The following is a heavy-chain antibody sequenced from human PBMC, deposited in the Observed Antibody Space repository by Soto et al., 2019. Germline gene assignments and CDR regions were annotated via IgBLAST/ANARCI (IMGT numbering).Heavy chain of an antibody. J-gene: IGHJ4*02. CDR2: IYYSGST. CDR3: ARLEGLATISYYFDF. V-gene: IGHV4-39*01. Sequence: PSETLSLTCTVSGGSISISGYYWVLIRQPPGKGLEWIASIYYSGSTYYNPSLKSRVTIYGDKSKSQFSLKLNSVTAADSGVYFCARLEGLATISYYFDFWGQGALVTVSS. D-gene: IGHD3-9*01. CDR1: GGSISISGYY.